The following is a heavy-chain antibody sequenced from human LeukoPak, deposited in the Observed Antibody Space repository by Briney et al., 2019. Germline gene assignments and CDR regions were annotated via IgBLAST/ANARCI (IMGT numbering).Heavy chain of an antibody. CDR1: GGSISSYY. D-gene: IGHD4-11*01. Sequence: SETLSLTCTVSGGSISSYYWSWIRQPPGKGLEWIGYIYYSGSTNYNPPLKSRVTISVDTSKNQFSLKLSSVTAADTAVYYCARGVSFDYNINRFDPWGQGTLVTVSS. J-gene: IGHJ5*02. CDR3: ARGVSFDYNINRFDP. CDR2: IYYSGST. V-gene: IGHV4-59*12.